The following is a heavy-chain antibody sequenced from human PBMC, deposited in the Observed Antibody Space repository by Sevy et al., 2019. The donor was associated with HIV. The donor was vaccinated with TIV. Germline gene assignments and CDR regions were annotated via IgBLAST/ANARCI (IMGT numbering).Heavy chain of an antibody. J-gene: IGHJ4*01. D-gene: IGHD2-15*01. CDR2: IKSDGSEK. CDR1: GFTFSIYY. CDR3: ARYGGYIDH. V-gene: IGHV3-7*01. Sequence: GGSLRLSCAASGFTFSIYYMTWAGQAPGKGLEWVANIKSDGSEKYYVDSVKGRLTISRDNAKNSLYLKMNSLTAEDTAVYYCARYGGYIDHWGHGTLVTVSS.